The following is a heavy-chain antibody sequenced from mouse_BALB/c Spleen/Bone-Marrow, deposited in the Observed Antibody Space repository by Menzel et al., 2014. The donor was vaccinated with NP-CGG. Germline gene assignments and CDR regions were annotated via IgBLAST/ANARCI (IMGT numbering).Heavy chain of an antibody. CDR1: GFTFRDYY. CDR2: ISNGGGST. J-gene: IGHJ4*01. V-gene: IGHV5-12*02. Sequence: EVQGVESGGGLVQPGGSLKLSCATSGFTFRDYYMYWVRQTPERRLEWVAYISNGGGSTYYPDTVKGRFTISRDNAKNTLYLQMSRLKSEDTAMYYCARQGTLDHWGQGTSVTVSS. CDR3: ARQGTLDH.